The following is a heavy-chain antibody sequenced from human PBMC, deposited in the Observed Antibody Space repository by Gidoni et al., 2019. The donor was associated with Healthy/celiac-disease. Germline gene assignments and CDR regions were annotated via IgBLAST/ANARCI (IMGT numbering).Heavy chain of an antibody. CDR1: GFTFSSYW. J-gene: IGHJ5*02. CDR3: ARETHNWFDP. V-gene: IGHV3-7*01. CDR2: IKQDGSEK. Sequence: EVQLVESGGGLVQPGGSLRLSCDASGFTFSSYWMSWVRQAPGKGLEWVANIKQDGSEKYYVDSVKGRFTISRDNAKNSLYLQMNSLRAEDTAVYYCARETHNWFDPWGQGTLVTVSS.